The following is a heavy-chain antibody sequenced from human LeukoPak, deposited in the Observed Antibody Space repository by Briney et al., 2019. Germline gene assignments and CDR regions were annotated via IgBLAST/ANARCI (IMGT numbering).Heavy chain of an antibody. D-gene: IGHD1-1*01. J-gene: IGHJ4*02. V-gene: IGHV4-30-4*01. CDR1: GGSISSGDYY. CDR2: IYYSGST. Sequence: PSETLSLTCTVSGGSISSGDYYWSWIRQPPGKGLEWIGYIYYSGSTYYNPSLECRVTISVDTSKSQFSLKLSSVTAADTAVYYCARGTGTANFDYWGQGTLVTVSS. CDR3: ARGTGTANFDY.